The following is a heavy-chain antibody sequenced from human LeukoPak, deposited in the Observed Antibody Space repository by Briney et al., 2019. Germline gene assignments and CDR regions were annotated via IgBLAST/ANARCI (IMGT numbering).Heavy chain of an antibody. CDR3: ARDSIVVVPAAKGWFDP. CDR1: GFTFSNYW. D-gene: IGHD2-2*01. V-gene: IGHV3-7*01. CDR2: IKEDGSEK. J-gene: IGHJ5*02. Sequence: QAGGSLRLSCAASGFTFSNYWVSWVRQAPGKGLEWVANIKEDGSEKNYVDSVRGRFTISRDNAKNSLYLQMNSLRAEDTAVYYCARDSIVVVPAAKGWFDPWGQGTLVTVSS.